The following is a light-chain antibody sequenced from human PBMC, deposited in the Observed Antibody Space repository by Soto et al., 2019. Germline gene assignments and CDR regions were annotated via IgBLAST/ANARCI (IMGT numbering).Light chain of an antibody. J-gene: IGLJ3*02. Sequence: QSVLTQPASVSGSPGQSITISCTGTSSDVGGYNYVSWYQQHPGKAPKLMIYDVSNRPSGVSNRFSGSKSGNTASLTISGLQAEVEPDYYCSSYTSSSWVFGGGTTVTVL. CDR2: DVS. V-gene: IGLV2-14*01. CDR1: SSDVGGYNY. CDR3: SSYTSSSWV.